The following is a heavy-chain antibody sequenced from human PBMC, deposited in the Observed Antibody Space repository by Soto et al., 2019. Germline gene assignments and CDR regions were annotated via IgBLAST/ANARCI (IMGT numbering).Heavy chain of an antibody. CDR1: CYTFTSYE. CDR3: ARDERTIFGVVPDVDAFDI. CDR2: ISAYNGNT. Sequence: ASVKVSCKASCYTFTSYEISWVRQAPGQGLDWMGWISAYNGNTNYAQKLQGRATMTTDTSTSTAYMELRSLRSDDTAVYYCARDERTIFGVVPDVDAFDIWGKGTMVTVSS. J-gene: IGHJ3*02. V-gene: IGHV1-18*01. D-gene: IGHD3-3*01.